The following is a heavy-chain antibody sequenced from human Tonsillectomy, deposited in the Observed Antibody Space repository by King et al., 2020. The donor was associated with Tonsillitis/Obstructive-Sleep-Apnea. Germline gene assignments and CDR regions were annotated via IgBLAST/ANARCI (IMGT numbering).Heavy chain of an antibody. J-gene: IGHJ3*01. CDR1: GFSFSRYW. CDR3: VGFNYGDFAHVFDV. D-gene: IGHD4-17*01. Sequence: VQLVESGGGLVQPGGSLRLSCAASGFSFSRYWLHWVRQAPGKGLVWVSLIDSDGSRPAYADALQGRFTASRNHANNTLYLEMNSVRAADTAVYYCVGFNYGDFAHVFDVWGQGTMVAVS. V-gene: IGHV3-74*01. CDR2: IDSDGSRP.